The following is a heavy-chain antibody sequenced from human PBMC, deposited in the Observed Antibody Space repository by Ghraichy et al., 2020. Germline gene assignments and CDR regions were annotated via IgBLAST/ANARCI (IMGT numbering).Heavy chain of an antibody. CDR1: GFTFTNSA. Sequence: SVKVSCQTAGFTFTNSAVQWVRQARGQRLEWVGWIIVGSGVTNYAQEFQGRVTITRDKSTSTAYMELTSLRSDDTAVYYCAAELYDIAACSLHQWGQGTPVTVSS. CDR3: AAELYDIAACSLHQ. D-gene: IGHD3-22*01. V-gene: IGHV1-58*01. J-gene: IGHJ4*02. CDR2: IIVGSGVT.